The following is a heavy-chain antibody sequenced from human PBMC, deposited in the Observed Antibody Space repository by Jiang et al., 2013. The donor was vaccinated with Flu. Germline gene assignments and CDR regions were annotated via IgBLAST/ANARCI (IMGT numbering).Heavy chain of an antibody. D-gene: IGHD2-2*02. Sequence: SQTLSLTCAISGDSVSSNSAAWNWIRQSPSRGLEWLGRTYYRSKWYNDYAVSVESRITINPDTSKNQFSLQLNSVTPEDTAVYYCARDRRYYRGGYCSSTSCYTAYYFDYWGQGTLVTVSS. CDR2: TYYRSKWYN. V-gene: IGHV6-1*01. J-gene: IGHJ4*02. CDR3: ARDRRYYRGGYCSSTSCYTAYYFDY. CDR1: GDSVSSNSAA.